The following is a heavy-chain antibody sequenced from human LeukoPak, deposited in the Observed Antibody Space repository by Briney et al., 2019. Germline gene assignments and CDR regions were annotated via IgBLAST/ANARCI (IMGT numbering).Heavy chain of an antibody. Sequence: SETLSLTCTVSGGSISSGDYYWSWIRQPPGKGLEWIGYIYYSGSTYYNPSLKSRVTISVDTSKNQFSLKLSSVTAADTAVYYCARSYDFWSGYYNREYYFDYWGQGTLVTVSS. CDR2: IYYSGST. D-gene: IGHD3-3*01. CDR3: ARSYDFWSGYYNREYYFDY. CDR1: GGSISSGDYY. J-gene: IGHJ4*02. V-gene: IGHV4-30-4*01.